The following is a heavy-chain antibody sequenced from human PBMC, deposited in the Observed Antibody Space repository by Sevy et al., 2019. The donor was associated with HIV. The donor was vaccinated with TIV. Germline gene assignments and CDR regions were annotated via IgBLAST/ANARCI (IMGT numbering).Heavy chain of an antibody. J-gene: IGHJ3*02. V-gene: IGHV3-30*18. CDR3: AKGSRATGSAFDI. D-gene: IGHD2-15*01. Sequence: GGSLRLSCAASGFIFTNYGMHWVRQAPGKGLEWVAVILHDGSLKYYADSVRGRVTISRDSSKNTVSLPMNSLRLEDTAVYYCAKGSRATGSAFDIWGQGTMVTVSS. CDR1: GFIFTNYG. CDR2: ILHDGSLK.